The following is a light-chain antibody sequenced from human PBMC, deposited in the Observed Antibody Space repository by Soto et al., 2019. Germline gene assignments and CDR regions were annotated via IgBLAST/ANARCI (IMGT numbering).Light chain of an antibody. CDR2: WAS. J-gene: IGKJ1*01. CDR1: QSVLYSSNNKNY. V-gene: IGKV4-1*01. CDR3: QQYYSTPVA. Sequence: DIVMTQSPDSLAVSLCERATINCKSSQSVLYSSNNKNYLAWYQQKPGHPPKLLIYWASTRESGVPDRFSGSGSGTDFTLTISSLQAEDVAVYYCQQYYSTPVAFGQGTKVEIK.